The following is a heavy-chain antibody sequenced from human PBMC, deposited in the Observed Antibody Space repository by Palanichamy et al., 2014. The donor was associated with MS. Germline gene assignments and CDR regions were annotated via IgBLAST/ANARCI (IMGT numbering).Heavy chain of an antibody. CDR1: GSSSNTYS. D-gene: IGHD5-12*01. J-gene: IGHJ5*02. Sequence: QVQLQQWGAGLSKPSETLSLTCGVYGSSSNTYSWTWIRQPPGRGLEWIGEIKHGGIINYNPSLKSRVTMSADTSKMQFSLRLTSVTAADTAAYFCARSRGQSGNDYSSWFDPWGQGTLVTVSS. CDR2: IKHGGII. V-gene: IGHV4-34*01. CDR3: ARSRGQSGNDYSSWFDP.